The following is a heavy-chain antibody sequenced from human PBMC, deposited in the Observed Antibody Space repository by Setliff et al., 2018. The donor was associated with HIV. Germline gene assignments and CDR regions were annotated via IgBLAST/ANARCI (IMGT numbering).Heavy chain of an antibody. J-gene: IGHJ4*02. CDR2: INPNSSDT. V-gene: IGHV1-2*02. D-gene: IGHD4-17*01. Sequence: ASVKVSCKASGYTFTDYYIHGVRQAPGQGLEWMGWINPNSSDTNYAQKFQGRVTMTRDTSISTAYMDLSRLRSDDTAVYYCARRVPPIPSGDLDYWGQGTPVTVSS. CDR3: ARRVPPIPSGDLDY. CDR1: GYTFTDYY.